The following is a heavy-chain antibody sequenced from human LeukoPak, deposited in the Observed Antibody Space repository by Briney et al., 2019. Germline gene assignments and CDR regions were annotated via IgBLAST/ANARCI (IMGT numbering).Heavy chain of an antibody. CDR1: GYTFRSHD. V-gene: IGHV1-8*01. D-gene: IGHD1-1*01. CDR2: ASPKTGRT. CDR3: ARESERNDGWFDP. Sequence: ASVKVSCKASGYTFRSHDINWVRQATGQGLEWMGWASPKTGRTGYAQKFQGRVYMTTNASLSTAYMELSSLRSDDTAVYFCARESERNDGWFDPWGQGTLVTVSS. J-gene: IGHJ5*02.